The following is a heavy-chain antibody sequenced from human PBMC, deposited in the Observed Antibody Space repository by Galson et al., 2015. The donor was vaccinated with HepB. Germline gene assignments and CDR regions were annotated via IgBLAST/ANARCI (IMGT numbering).Heavy chain of an antibody. V-gene: IGHV3-23*01. CDR1: GFIFSHYA. CDR3: AKVDGVRYYYHPRDV. D-gene: IGHD3-10*01. CDR2: ISNSGGST. Sequence: SLRLSCAASGFIFSHYAMNWVRQAPGKGLQSVSAISNSGGSTYYADSVKGRFTISRDNSKSTLFLQMNSLRADDTAVYYCAKVDGVRYYYHPRDVGGQGTTVTVSS. J-gene: IGHJ6*02.